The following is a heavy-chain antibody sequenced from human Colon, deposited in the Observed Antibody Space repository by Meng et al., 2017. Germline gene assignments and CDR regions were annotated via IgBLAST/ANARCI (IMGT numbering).Heavy chain of an antibody. D-gene: IGHD3-9*01. CDR3: ARVWNYDILTGYYTHYFDY. CDR2: INAGNGNT. Sequence: VQLVQSGAEVKKPGASVKVSCKASGYSFTTYAMHWVRQAPGQRLEWMGWINAGNGNTKYSEKFQSRVTITRDTAASTAYMELSSLRSEDTAVYYCARVWNYDILTGYYTHYFDYWGQGTLVTVSS. CDR1: GYSFTTYA. V-gene: IGHV1-3*01. J-gene: IGHJ4*02.